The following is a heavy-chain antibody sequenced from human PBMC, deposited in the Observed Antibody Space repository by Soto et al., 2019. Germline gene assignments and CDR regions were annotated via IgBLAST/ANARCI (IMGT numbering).Heavy chain of an antibody. CDR2: INPNSGGT. D-gene: IGHD1-1*01. CDR3: EQATPTAKPEGVDF. J-gene: IGHJ4*02. V-gene: IGHV1-2*02. Sequence: RASVKVSCKASGYTFSDYYIHWVRQAPGQGLEWMGWINPNSGGTKYAPKFQGGVTMTRDTSITTAYMELSRLRSGDTAVYYCEQATPTAKPEGVDFWGQGTLVTVSS. CDR1: GYTFSDYY.